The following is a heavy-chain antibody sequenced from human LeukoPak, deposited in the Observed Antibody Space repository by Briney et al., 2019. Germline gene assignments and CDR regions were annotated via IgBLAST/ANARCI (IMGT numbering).Heavy chain of an antibody. CDR2: ISGSGGST. CDR1: GFTFSSYA. Sequence: SGGSLRLSCAASGFTFSSYAMSWVRQAPGKGLEWVSAISGSGGSTYYADSVKGRFTISRDNSKNTLYLQMNSLRAEDTAVYYCAKVVISGHLTSDAFDIWGQGTMVTVSS. CDR3: AKVVISGHLTSDAFDI. J-gene: IGHJ3*02. V-gene: IGHV3-23*01. D-gene: IGHD3-10*01.